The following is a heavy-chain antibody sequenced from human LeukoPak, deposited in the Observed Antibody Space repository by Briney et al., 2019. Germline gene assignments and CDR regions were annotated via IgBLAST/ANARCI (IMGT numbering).Heavy chain of an antibody. J-gene: IGHJ4*02. Sequence: SETLSLTCIVSGGSISSYYWSWIRQPPGKGLEWIGYIYYSGSTNYNPSLKSRVTISVETSKNEFSLKLRSVTAADTAVYYCAREGPMFDSGSYSKSLGYWGQGILVTVSS. V-gene: IGHV4-59*01. CDR2: IYYSGST. CDR1: GGSISSYY. CDR3: AREGPMFDSGSYSKSLGY. D-gene: IGHD3-10*01.